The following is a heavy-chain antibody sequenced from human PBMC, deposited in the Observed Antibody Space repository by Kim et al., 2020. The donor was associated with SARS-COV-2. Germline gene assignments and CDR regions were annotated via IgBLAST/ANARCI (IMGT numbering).Heavy chain of an antibody. V-gene: IGHV3-30*03. CDR2: VSGDGGTK. J-gene: IGHJ4*02. Sequence: GGSLRLSCAASGFTFSSYTIHWVRQAPGKGLEWVAVVSGDGGTKYYADSVKGRLTISRDNSRNTLYLQMKSLRAEDTAVYYCARGEGYCSGGTCYRYFDYWGQGTLVTVSS. CDR1: GFTFSSYT. CDR3: ARGEGYCSGGTCYRYFDY. D-gene: IGHD2-15*01.